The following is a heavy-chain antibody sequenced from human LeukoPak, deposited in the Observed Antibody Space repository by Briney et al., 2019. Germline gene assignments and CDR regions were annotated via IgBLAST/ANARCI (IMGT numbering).Heavy chain of an antibody. CDR3: AKMEGAAAAY. CDR1: GFTFSSYG. D-gene: IGHD6-13*01. CDR2: ISYDGSNK. J-gene: IGHJ4*02. Sequence: GGSLRLSCAASGFTFSSYGMHWVRQAPGKGLEWVAVISYDGSNKYYADSVKGRFTISRDNSKNTLYLQMNSLRAEDTAVYYCAKMEGAAAAYWGQGTLVTVSS. V-gene: IGHV3-30*18.